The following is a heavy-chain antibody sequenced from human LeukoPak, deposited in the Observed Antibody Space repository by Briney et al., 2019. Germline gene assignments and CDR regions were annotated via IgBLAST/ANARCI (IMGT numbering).Heavy chain of an antibody. CDR1: GGTFSSYA. J-gene: IGHJ4*02. Sequence: GASVKVSCKASGGTFSSYAISWVRQAPGQGLEWMGGIIPIFGTANYAQKFQGRVTITADKSTSTAYMELSSLRSEDTAVYYCARAPKLVARGGYWYFDYWGQGTLVTVSS. CDR3: ARAPKLVARGGYWYFDY. V-gene: IGHV1-69*06. CDR2: IIPIFGTA. D-gene: IGHD5-18*01.